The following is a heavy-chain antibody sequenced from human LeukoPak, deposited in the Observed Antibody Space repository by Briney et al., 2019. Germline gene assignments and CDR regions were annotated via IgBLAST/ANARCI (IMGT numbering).Heavy chain of an antibody. D-gene: IGHD1-26*01. CDR3: GRGEVGEFDH. Sequence: PSETLSLTCSVSGYSITRGYDWGWVRQSPGKGLEWIASISHAGDTYYNPSLKSRVTISVDTSKNHFSLSLASVTAPDTAVYFCGRGEVGEFDHWGQGTLVTVSS. CDR2: ISHAGDT. CDR1: GYSITRGYD. V-gene: IGHV4-38-2*02. J-gene: IGHJ4*02.